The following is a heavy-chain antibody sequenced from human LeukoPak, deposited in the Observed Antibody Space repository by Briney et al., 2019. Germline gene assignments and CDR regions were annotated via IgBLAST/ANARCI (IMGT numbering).Heavy chain of an antibody. D-gene: IGHD6-13*01. V-gene: IGHV4-39*07. J-gene: IGHJ4*02. CDR1: GGSISSSSYH. CDR3: VRASGGQQRFDY. Sequence: PSETLSLTCTVSGGSISSSSYHWGWIRQPPGKDLEWIGSIYYTGTTYYSPSLMGRLTMSVETSKNQFSLKLTSLTAADTAVHYCVRASGGQQRFDYWGQGTLVTVSS. CDR2: IYYTGTT.